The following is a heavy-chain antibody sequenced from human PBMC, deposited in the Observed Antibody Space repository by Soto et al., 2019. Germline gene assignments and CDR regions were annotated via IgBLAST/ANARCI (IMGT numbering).Heavy chain of an antibody. Sequence: QVQLVQSGAEVKKPGSSVKVSCKVSGGTFSNYAIDWVRLAPGHGLEWMGGIAPIFGTTYYTQKFQGRATIIADDSTTTAYLEMSSLSSEDTAIYYCARVEAVAGLYNYHGLDVWGQGTAVTVSS. D-gene: IGHD6-19*01. CDR1: GGTFSNYA. V-gene: IGHV1-69*12. CDR2: IAPIFGTT. CDR3: ARVEAVAGLYNYHGLDV. J-gene: IGHJ6*02.